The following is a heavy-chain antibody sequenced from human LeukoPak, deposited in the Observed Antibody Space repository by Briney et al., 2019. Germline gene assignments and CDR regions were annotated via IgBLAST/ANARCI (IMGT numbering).Heavy chain of an antibody. CDR3: ARDRILWFGEPVDY. CDR2: ISGSGST. J-gene: IGHJ4*02. D-gene: IGHD3-10*01. Sequence: GGSLRLSCAASGFTFSSNAMSWVRQAPGKGLDWVSTISGSGSTYYADSMKGRFTISRDNPKNTLYLQMNSLRAEDTAVYYCARDRILWFGEPVDYWGQGTLVTVSS. CDR1: GFTFSSNA. V-gene: IGHV3-23*01.